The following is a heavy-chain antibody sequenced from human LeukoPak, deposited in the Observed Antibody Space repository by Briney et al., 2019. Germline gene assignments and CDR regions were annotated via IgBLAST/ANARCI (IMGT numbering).Heavy chain of an antibody. V-gene: IGHV1-2*06. Sequence: EASVKVSCKASGYTFAGYSMYWVRQAPGQGLECVGRINPNSGGTNYAQKFQGRVTMTRDTSISTAYMELSRLRSDDTAVYYCASPTSNDSSGYYIWGQGTLVTVSS. CDR2: INPNSGGT. D-gene: IGHD3-22*01. J-gene: IGHJ4*02. CDR1: GYTFAGYS. CDR3: ASPTSNDSSGYYI.